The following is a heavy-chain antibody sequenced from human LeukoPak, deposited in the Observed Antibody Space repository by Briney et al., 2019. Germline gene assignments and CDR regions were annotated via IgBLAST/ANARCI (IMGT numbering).Heavy chain of an antibody. D-gene: IGHD2-2*01. CDR3: ARLPFFYDIVVVPAATYFDY. V-gene: IGHV5-51*01. J-gene: IGHJ4*02. CDR1: GYSFTSYW. Sequence: GESLKISCKGSGYSFTSYWIGWVRQMPGKGLEWMGIIYPGDSDTRYSPSFQGQVTISADKSISTAYLQWSSLKASDTAMYYCARLPFFYDIVVVPAATYFDYWGQGTLVTVSS. CDR2: IYPGDSDT.